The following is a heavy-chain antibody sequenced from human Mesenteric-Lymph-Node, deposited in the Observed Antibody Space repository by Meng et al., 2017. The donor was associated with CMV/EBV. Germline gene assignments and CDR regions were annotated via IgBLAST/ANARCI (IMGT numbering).Heavy chain of an antibody. D-gene: IGHD1-20*01. CDR3: AKDRMYNWNIFDY. V-gene: IGHV3-23*01. Sequence: GESLKISCAASGFTFHTYAINWVRQAPGKGLEWVSAVSGSGGSTYYADSVKGQFTVSRDNSKNMVYLQMNSLRAEDTAVYYCAKDRMYNWNIFDYWGQGALVTVSS. CDR1: GFTFHTYA. J-gene: IGHJ4*02. CDR2: VSGSGGST.